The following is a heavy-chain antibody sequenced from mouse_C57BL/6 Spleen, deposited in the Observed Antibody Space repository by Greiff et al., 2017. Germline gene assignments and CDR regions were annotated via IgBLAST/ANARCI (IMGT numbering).Heavy chain of an antibody. CDR2: IDPSDSCS. CDR1: GYTFTSYW. Sequence: VKVVESGAELVKPGASVKLSCKASGYTFTSYWMPWVKQRPGQGLEWIGEIDPSDSCSTYNQTFKGKATFTVDASSSTAYMQLSSLTAEDSAVYYCARYSNYPSYWGQGTLVTVSA. CDR3: ARYSNYPSY. D-gene: IGHD2-5*01. V-gene: IGHV1-50*01. J-gene: IGHJ3*01.